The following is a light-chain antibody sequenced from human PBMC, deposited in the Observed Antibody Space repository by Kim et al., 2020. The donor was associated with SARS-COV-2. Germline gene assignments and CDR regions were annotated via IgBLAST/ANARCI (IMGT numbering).Light chain of an antibody. CDR2: DVS. Sequence: QSALTQPRSVSGSPGQSVTISCTGTSSDVGGYNFVSWYQQHPGKAPKLMIYDVSKRPSGVPDRFSVSKSGNTASLTISGLQAEDEADYYCCSYAGTYTPWVFGTGTKVTVL. CDR1: SSDVGGYNF. J-gene: IGLJ1*01. CDR3: CSYAGTYTPWV. V-gene: IGLV2-11*01.